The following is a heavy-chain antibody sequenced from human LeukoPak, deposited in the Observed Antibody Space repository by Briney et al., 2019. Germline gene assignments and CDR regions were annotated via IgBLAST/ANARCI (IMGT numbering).Heavy chain of an antibody. CDR3: ARDGWFGDI. CDR1: GFTFSSYW. CDR2: IKQDGSEK. J-gene: IGHJ3*02. Sequence: AGSLRLSCAASGFTFSSYWMSWVRQAPGKGLEWVANIKQDGSEKYYVYSVKGRFTISRDNAKNSLYLQMNSLRAEDTAVYCCARDGWFGDIWGQGTMVTVSS. D-gene: IGHD3-10*01. V-gene: IGHV3-7*01.